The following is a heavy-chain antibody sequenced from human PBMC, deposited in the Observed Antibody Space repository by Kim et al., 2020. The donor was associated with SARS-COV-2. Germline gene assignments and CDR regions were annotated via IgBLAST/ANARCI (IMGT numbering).Heavy chain of an antibody. J-gene: IGHJ5*01. CDR1: GFTLRNND. D-gene: IGHD3-10*01. Sequence: GGSLRLSCAASGFTLRNNDMSWARQTPGKGLEWVSTISGSGDSGDSTNYADSVKGRFTISRDNSKNTLYLQMNSLKAEDTAIYYCATGGWLASWGQVTLVTVSS. CDR3: ATGGWLAS. V-gene: IGHV3-23*01. CDR2: ISGSGDSGDST.